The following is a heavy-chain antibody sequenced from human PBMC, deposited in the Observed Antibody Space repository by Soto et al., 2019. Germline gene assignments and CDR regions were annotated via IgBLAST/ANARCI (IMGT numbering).Heavy chain of an antibody. Sequence: GGSLRLSCEVSGFTFRTFVVSWVRQAPGKGLEWVSSFDGVGDSTYYADSVKGRFTIFKDSSRNRLFLQMNSLRADDTAVYYCASRAMEQLVRAQYYYYYYGMDVWGQGTTVTVSS. J-gene: IGHJ6*02. CDR3: ASRAMEQLVRAQYYYYYYGMDV. D-gene: IGHD6-13*01. CDR1: GFTFRTFV. V-gene: IGHV3-23*01. CDR2: FDGVGDST.